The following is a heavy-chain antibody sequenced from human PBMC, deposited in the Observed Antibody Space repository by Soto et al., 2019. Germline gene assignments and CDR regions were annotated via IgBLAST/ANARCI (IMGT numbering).Heavy chain of an antibody. CDR1: GFSLSNARMG. Sequence: SGPTLVNPTETLTLTCTVSGFSLSNARMGVSWIRQPPGKALEWLAHIFSNDEKSYSTSLKSRLTISKDTSKSQVVLTMTNMDPVDTATYYCARIVRCGGDCYYFDYWGQGTLVTVSS. J-gene: IGHJ4*02. CDR3: ARIVRCGGDCYYFDY. D-gene: IGHD2-21*02. CDR2: IFSNDEK. V-gene: IGHV2-26*01.